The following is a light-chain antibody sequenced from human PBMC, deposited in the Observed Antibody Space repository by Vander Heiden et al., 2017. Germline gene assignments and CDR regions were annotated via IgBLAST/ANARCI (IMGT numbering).Light chain of an antibody. CDR1: SSGVGSYNL. CDR3: CSYAGSSTFGV. Sequence: QSALTQPASVSGSPGQSITISCTGTSSGVGSYNLVSWYQQHPGKAPKLMIYEVSKRPSGVSNRFSGSKSGNTASLTISGLQAEDEADYYCCSYAGSSTFGVFGGGTKLTVL. J-gene: IGLJ3*02. V-gene: IGLV2-23*02. CDR2: EVS.